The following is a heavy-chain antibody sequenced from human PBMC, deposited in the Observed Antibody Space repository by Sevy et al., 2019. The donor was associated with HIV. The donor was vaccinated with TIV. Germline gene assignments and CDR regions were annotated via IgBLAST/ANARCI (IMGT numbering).Heavy chain of an antibody. Sequence: GGSLRLSCAVSGFTFSNHWMTWVRQAPGKGLEWVANIKKDGTDKFYVDSVMGRFSISRDNAKDLLYLQMNSLRVEDTAVYYCARDRRVEYGGSDYWGQGTLSPSPQ. CDR2: IKKDGTDK. V-gene: IGHV3-7*03. CDR1: GFTFSNHW. J-gene: IGHJ4*02. D-gene: IGHD3-10*01. CDR3: ARDRRVEYGGSDY.